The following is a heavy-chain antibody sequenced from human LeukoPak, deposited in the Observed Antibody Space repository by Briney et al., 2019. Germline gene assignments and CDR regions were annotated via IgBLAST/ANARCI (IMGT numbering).Heavy chain of an antibody. J-gene: IGHJ4*02. CDR2: INHSGST. CDR1: GGSFSGYY. CDR3: AREYSGYDLGY. Sequence: PSETLSLTCAVYGGSFSGYYWSWIRQPPGKGLEWIGEINHSGSTNYNPSLKSRVTISVDTSKNQFSLKLSSVTAADTAVYYCAREYSGYDLGYWGQGTLVTVSS. D-gene: IGHD5-12*01. V-gene: IGHV4-34*01.